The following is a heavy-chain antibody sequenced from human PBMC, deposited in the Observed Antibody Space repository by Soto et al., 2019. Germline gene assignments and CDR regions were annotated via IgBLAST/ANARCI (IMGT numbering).Heavy chain of an antibody. Sequence: VQLVESGGGLVQPGGSLRLSCAAPGFTFSCYWMHRVRQAPGKGLVWVSRINSDGSSTYYANPVKGRFTISRDNAKNTLYLQMNSLRAEDTAVYYCATAVPFDYWGQGTLVTVSS. V-gene: IGHV3-74*01. D-gene: IGHD2-2*01. CDR3: ATAVPFDY. CDR1: GFTFSCYW. CDR2: INSDGSST. J-gene: IGHJ4*02.